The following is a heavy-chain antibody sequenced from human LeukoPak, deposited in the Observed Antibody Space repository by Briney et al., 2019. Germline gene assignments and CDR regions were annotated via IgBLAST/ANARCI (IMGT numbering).Heavy chain of an antibody. D-gene: IGHD3-3*01. Sequence: GGSLRLSCAGSGFTFSRNGLNWVRQAPGKGLEWVSSISSSSTYIHYADSVKGRFTISRDNAKESVFLQMNGLRVDDAAVYYCARTYDFGRGPPGDAFDNWGQGTPVIVSS. J-gene: IGHJ3*02. CDR3: ARTYDFGRGPPGDAFDN. CDR2: ISSSSTYI. V-gene: IGHV3-21*01. CDR1: GFTFSRNG.